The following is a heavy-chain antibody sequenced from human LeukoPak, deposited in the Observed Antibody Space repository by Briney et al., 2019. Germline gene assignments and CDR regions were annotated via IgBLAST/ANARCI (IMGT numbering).Heavy chain of an antibody. CDR3: AKGGCSSTSCYVGY. CDR1: GFTFSSYG. V-gene: IGHV3-30*18. J-gene: IGHJ4*02. Sequence: AGGSLRLSCAASGFTFSSYGMHWVRQAPGKGLEWVAVISYDGSNKHYADSVKGRFTISRDNSKNTLYLQMNSLRAEDTAVYYCAKGGCSSTSCYVGYWGQGTLVTVSS. CDR2: ISYDGSNK. D-gene: IGHD2-2*01.